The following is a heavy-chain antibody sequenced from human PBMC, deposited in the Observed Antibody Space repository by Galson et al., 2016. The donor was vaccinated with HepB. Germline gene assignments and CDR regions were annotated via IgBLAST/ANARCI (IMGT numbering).Heavy chain of an antibody. CDR1: GFIFSTYA. V-gene: IGHV3-30*04. CDR3: ARDINDYVWGSYRPTANFYGMDV. Sequence: SLRLSCAASGFIFSTYAMHWVRQTPGKGLEWVATISDDGTNQYYVDSVKGRFTISRDSSKNTLSLQMNSLRAEDAAIYYCARDINDYVWGSYRPTANFYGMDVWGQGTTVTVSS. CDR2: ISDDGTNQ. J-gene: IGHJ6*02. D-gene: IGHD3-16*02.